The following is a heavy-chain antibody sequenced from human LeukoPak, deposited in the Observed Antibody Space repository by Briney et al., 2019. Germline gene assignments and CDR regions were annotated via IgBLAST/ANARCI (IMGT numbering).Heavy chain of an antibody. D-gene: IGHD2-2*01. V-gene: IGHV4-39*07. J-gene: IGHJ4*02. CDR3: ATKGLSN. CDR1: GGSISSSTYY. Sequence: SETLSLTCTVSGGSISSSTYYWSWIRQPPGKGLEWIGEINHSGSTNYNPSLKSRVTISVDTSKNQFSLKLSSVTAADTAVYYCATKGLSNWGQGTLVTVSS. CDR2: INHSGST.